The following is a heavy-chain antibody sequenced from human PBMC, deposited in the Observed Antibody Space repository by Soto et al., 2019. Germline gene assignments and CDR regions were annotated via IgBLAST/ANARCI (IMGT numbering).Heavy chain of an antibody. Sequence: QVQLVQSGAEVKKPGSSVKVSCKASGGTFSSYTISWVRQAPGQGLEWMGRIIPILGIANYAQKFQGRVTITADKSTSPADMELSSLRSEDTAVYYCARDPSAGDSAGYWGQGTLVTVSS. CDR1: GGTFSSYT. J-gene: IGHJ4*02. V-gene: IGHV1-69*08. CDR3: ARDPSAGDSAGY. CDR2: IIPILGIA. D-gene: IGHD2-21*01.